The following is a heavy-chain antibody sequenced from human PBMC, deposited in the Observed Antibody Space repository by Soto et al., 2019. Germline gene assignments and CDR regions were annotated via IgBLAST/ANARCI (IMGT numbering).Heavy chain of an antibody. CDR2: ISSRSSYI. D-gene: IGHD2-8*01. Sequence: EVQLVESGGGLVKPGGSLRLSCSASGFTFNIHNMNWVRQAPGKGLEWVSSISSRSSYIYYSDSVKGRFTISRDNAKNSLYLQMNSLRAEDTAVYYCARDNVPSDFFDSWGQGTLVTVSS. V-gene: IGHV3-21*01. CDR1: GFTFNIHN. CDR3: ARDNVPSDFFDS. J-gene: IGHJ4*02.